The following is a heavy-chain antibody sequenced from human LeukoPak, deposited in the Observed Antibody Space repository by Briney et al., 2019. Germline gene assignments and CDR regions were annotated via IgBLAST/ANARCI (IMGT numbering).Heavy chain of an antibody. CDR1: GGSISSYY. D-gene: IGHD5-12*01. CDR2: IYYTGST. Sequence: PSETLPLTCTVSGGSISSYYWSWIRQPPGKGLEWIGYIYYTGSTNHNPSLKSRVTISVDTSKNQFSLKLSSVTAADTAVYYCARVVYSGYDFRGAMDVWGKGTTVTVSS. V-gene: IGHV4-59*01. CDR3: ARVVYSGYDFRGAMDV. J-gene: IGHJ6*03.